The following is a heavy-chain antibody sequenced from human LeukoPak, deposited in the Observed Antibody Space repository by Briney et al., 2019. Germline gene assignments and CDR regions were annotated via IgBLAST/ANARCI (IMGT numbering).Heavy chain of an antibody. CDR3: ARGGRATVITY. CDR1: GGSISSYY. D-gene: IGHD4-11*01. V-gene: IGHV4-59*01. Sequence: SETLSLTCTVSGGSISSYYWSWIRQPPGKGVEWIGYIYYSGSTKYNPSLKSRVTISVDTSKNQFSLKLSSVTAADTAVYYCARGGRATVITYWGQGTLVTVSS. J-gene: IGHJ4*02. CDR2: IYYSGST.